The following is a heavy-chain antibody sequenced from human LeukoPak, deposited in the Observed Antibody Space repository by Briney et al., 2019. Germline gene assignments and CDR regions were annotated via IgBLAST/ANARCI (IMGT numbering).Heavy chain of an antibody. CDR1: GFTFSAYG. CDR2: ICGSTYTT. V-gene: IGHV3-23*01. J-gene: IGHJ3*02. Sequence: GGSLRLSCAASGFTFSAYGMSWVRQAPGEGLEWVSSICGSTYTTYYADSVKGRFTISRDNSKNTLYLQMNSLRAEDTAVYYCAKDQWELLEDDAFDIWGQGTMVTVSS. D-gene: IGHD1-26*01. CDR3: AKDQWELLEDDAFDI.